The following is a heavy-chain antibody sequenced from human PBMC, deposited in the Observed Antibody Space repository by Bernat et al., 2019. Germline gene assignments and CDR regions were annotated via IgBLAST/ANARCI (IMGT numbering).Heavy chain of an antibody. J-gene: IGHJ4*02. V-gene: IGHV3-66*01. Sequence: EVQLVESGGGLVQPGGSLRLSCTASRFTVGSNYMSWVRQAPGKGLEWVSVIYSGGSTNYSASVKSRFTISSDNSNNTLHLQMNNLRAEDTAVYYCARATRGRLYFDYWGQGTLVTVSS. CDR2: IYSGGST. CDR3: ARATRGRLYFDY. CDR1: RFTVGSNY. D-gene: IGHD5-12*01.